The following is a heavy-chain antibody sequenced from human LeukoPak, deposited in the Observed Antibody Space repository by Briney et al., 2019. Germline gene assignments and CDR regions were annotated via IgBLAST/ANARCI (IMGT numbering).Heavy chain of an antibody. CDR3: SPYYHDSRGYSY. CDR1: GFTFSNAW. J-gene: IGHJ4*02. D-gene: IGHD3-22*01. V-gene: IGHV3-15*01. CDR2: IKTKTDGGTT. Sequence: GSLRLSCAASGFTFSNAWMSWVRQAPGKGLEWVGRIKTKTDGGTTDYAAPVKGRFIISRDDSKNTLYLQMNSLKNEDTAVYYCSPYYHDSRGYSYWGQGTLVTVSS.